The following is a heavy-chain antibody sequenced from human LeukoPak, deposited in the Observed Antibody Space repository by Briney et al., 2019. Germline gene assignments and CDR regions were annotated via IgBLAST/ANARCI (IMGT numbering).Heavy chain of an antibody. Sequence: SETLSLTCTVSGGSISSYYRSWIRQPPGKGLEWIGYIYYSGSTNYNPSLKSRVTISVDTSKNQFSLKLSSVTAADTAVYYCARGISAYCGGDCYSGFEYWGQGTLVTVSS. CDR3: ARGISAYCGGDCYSGFEY. CDR2: IYYSGST. J-gene: IGHJ4*02. V-gene: IGHV4-59*01. D-gene: IGHD2-21*02. CDR1: GGSISSYY.